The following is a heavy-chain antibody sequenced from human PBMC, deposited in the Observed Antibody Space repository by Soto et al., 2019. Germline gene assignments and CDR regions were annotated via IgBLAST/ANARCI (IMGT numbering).Heavy chain of an antibody. CDR3: AFLSGRKSTNYDFWSGYVPPLSSDY. D-gene: IGHD3-3*01. J-gene: IGHJ4*02. CDR2: INLSGGST. Sequence: ASVKVSCKASGYTFTSYYMHWVRQAPGQGLEWMGIINLSGGSTSYAQKFQGRVTMTRDTSTSTVYMELSSLRSEDTAVYYCAFLSGRKSTNYDFWSGYVPPLSSDYWGQGTLVTVSS. V-gene: IGHV1-46*01. CDR1: GYTFTSYY.